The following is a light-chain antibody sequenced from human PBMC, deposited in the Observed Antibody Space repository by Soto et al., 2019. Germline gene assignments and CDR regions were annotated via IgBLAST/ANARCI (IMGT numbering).Light chain of an antibody. CDR2: EVS. CDR3: SAYIITNTLV. CDR1: SSNVGDYKS. V-gene: IGLV2-14*01. J-gene: IGLJ2*01. Sequence: QSALTQPASVSGSPGQSIAISCSGTSSNVGDYKSVSWYQHHPGTVPKLVIFEVSNRPSGVSNRFSGSKSGTTASLTISGLQAEDEADYDCSAYIITNTLVFAGGTKLTVL.